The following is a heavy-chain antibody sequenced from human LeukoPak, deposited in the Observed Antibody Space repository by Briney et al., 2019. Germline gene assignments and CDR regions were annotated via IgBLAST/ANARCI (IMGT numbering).Heavy chain of an antibody. CDR2: IIPIFGTA. CDR3: ARVGDCSSTSCSDY. V-gene: IGHV1-69*13. J-gene: IGHJ4*02. Sequence: GASVKVSCKASGGTFSSYAISWVRQAPGQGLEWMGGIIPIFGTANYAQKFQGRVTITADESTSTAYMELSSLRSEDTAVYYCARVGDCSSTSCSDYWGQGTLVTVSS. D-gene: IGHD2-2*03. CDR1: GGTFSSYA.